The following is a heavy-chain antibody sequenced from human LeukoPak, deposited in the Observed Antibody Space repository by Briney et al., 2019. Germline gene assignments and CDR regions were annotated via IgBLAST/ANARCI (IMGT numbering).Heavy chain of an antibody. Sequence: ASVKVSCKCSGYTFTNYGISWVRQAPGQGLEWMGWIIGYNGNTNHAQKLQGRVTMTTDTFASTAYMELRSLRSEDTAVYYCARRGNYDILTGPRYFDYWGQGTLVTVSS. V-gene: IGHV1-18*01. CDR1: GYTFTNYG. CDR3: ARRGNYDILTGPRYFDY. D-gene: IGHD3-9*01. CDR2: IIGYNGNT. J-gene: IGHJ4*02.